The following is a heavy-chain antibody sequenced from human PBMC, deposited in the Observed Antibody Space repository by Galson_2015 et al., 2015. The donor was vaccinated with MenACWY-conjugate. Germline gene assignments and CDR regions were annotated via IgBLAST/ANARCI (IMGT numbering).Heavy chain of an antibody. CDR2: IKQDGSEK. CDR1: GFTFNRYW. Sequence: SLRLSCAASGFTFNRYWMSWVRQAPGRGLEWVANIKQDGSEKYYVDSVKGRLTISRDNAKTSLYLQMNSLRAEDTAVYYCARDGYTTSSDDAFDIWGQGTKVTVSS. J-gene: IGHJ3*02. CDR3: ARDGYTTSSDDAFDI. V-gene: IGHV3-7*03. D-gene: IGHD6-6*01.